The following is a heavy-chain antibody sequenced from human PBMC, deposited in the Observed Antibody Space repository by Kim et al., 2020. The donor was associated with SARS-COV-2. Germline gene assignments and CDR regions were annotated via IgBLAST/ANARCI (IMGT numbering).Heavy chain of an antibody. CDR2: IYYSGST. D-gene: IGHD6-13*01. CDR3: TRSEGRGSWHQFDY. Sequence: SETLSLTCTVSSDSISSYYWSWIRQLPGKGLEWPGYIYYSGSTDYNPSLKSRVTISWEPSNNQVSLDVTHASAADTAVYYCTRSEGRGSWHQFDYWGQG. J-gene: IGHJ4*02. CDR1: SDSISSYY. V-gene: IGHV4-59*01.